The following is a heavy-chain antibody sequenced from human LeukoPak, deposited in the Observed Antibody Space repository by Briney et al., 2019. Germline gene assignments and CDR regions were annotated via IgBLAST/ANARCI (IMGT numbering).Heavy chain of an antibody. D-gene: IGHD3-22*01. CDR3: ARADRGYFDY. CDR2: ISSSSSYI. Sequence: GGSLRLSCAASGFTFSSYSMNWVHQAPGKGLEWVSSISSSSSYIYYADSVKGRFTISRDNAKNSLYLQMNSPRAEDTAVYYCARADRGYFDYWGQGTLVTVSS. J-gene: IGHJ4*02. CDR1: GFTFSSYS. V-gene: IGHV3-21*01.